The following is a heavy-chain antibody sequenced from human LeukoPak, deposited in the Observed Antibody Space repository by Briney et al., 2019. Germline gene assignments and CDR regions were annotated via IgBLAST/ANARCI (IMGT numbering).Heavy chain of an antibody. J-gene: IGHJ4*02. Sequence: GGSLRLSCAASGFTFSDHYMDWVRQAPGKGLEWVGRTRNKANSYTTEYAASVKGRFTISRDDSKNSLYLQMNSLKTEDTAVYYCALEGLLYSGWSGWGQGTLVTVSS. CDR1: GFTFSDHY. CDR3: ALEGLLYSGWSG. V-gene: IGHV3-72*01. CDR2: TRNKANSYTT. D-gene: IGHD5-12*01.